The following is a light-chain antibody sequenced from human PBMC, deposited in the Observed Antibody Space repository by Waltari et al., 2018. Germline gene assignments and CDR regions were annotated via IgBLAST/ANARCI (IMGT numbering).Light chain of an antibody. CDR2: TSN. CDR1: NSNIGTNN. CDR3: VSWDDSLNGWV. Sequence: QSVLTQPPSTSGTPGQRVSISCSGTNSNIGTNNVNWYQQVPGTAPKLLIYTSNPRPPGRPYRFSGSQSGTSASLAITGLQPEDEGDYYCVSWDDSLNGWVFGGGTKLTVL. V-gene: IGLV1-44*01. J-gene: IGLJ3*02.